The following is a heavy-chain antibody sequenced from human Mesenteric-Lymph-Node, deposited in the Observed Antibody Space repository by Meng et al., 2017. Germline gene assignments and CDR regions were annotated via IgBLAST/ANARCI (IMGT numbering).Heavy chain of an antibody. Sequence: VHLQQSGPGLVKPSQPLSLPSAISGDSVSSNSAAWNWSRQSPSRGLEWLGRTYYRSKWYNDYAVSVKSRIPINPDTSKNQFSLQLNSVTPEDTAVYYCARSRFDAWFDPWGQGTLVTVSS. V-gene: IGHV6-1*01. CDR3: ARSRFDAWFDP. CDR2: TYYRSKWYN. CDR1: GDSVSSNSAA. J-gene: IGHJ5*02. D-gene: IGHD3-10*01.